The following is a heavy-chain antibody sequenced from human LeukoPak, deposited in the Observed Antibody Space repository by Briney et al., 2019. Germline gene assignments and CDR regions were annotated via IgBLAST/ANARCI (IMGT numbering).Heavy chain of an antibody. V-gene: IGHV3-20*04. CDR2: IKWNGGST. CDR1: GFTFDDYG. D-gene: IGHD5-12*01. Sequence: TGGSLRLSCAASGFTFDDYGMSWVRQAPGKGLEWVSGIKWNGGSTGYADSVKGRFTIPRDNAKNSLYLQMNSLRAEDTALYYCARDTAGYSGYDGPYYFDYWGQGTLVTVSS. CDR3: ARDTAGYSGYDGPYYFDY. J-gene: IGHJ4*02.